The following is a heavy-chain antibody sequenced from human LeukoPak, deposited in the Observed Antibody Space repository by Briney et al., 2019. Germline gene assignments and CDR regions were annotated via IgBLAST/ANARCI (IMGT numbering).Heavy chain of an antibody. CDR2: IKQDGSEK. CDR1: GFAVNNSY. CDR3: ARDKSYGTVDY. Sequence: PGGSLRLSCAGSGFAVNNSYMSWVRQAPGKGLEWVANIKQDGSEKYYVDSVKGRFTISRDNAKNSLYLQMNSLRAKDTAVYYCARDKSYGTVDYWGQGTLVTVSS. J-gene: IGHJ4*02. D-gene: IGHD5-18*01. V-gene: IGHV3-7*01.